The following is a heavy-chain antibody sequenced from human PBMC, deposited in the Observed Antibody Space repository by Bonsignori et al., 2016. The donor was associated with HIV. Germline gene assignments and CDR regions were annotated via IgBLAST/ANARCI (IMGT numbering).Heavy chain of an antibody. V-gene: IGHV3-48*03. J-gene: IGHJ4*02. D-gene: IGHD2-2*01. CDR2: ISTSGSTI. Sequence: VRQAPGKGLEWVSYISTSGSTIYYADSVKGRFTISRDNAKNSLYLQMSSLRAEDTAVYYCAREEPAARGAGDYWGQGTLVTVSS. CDR3: AREEPAARGAGDY.